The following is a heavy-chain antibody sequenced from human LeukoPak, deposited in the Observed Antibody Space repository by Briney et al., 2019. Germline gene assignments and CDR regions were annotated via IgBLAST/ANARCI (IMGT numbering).Heavy chain of an antibody. V-gene: IGHV4-34*01. CDR2: INHSGST. CDR1: GGSFSGYY. CDR3: ARGGRIYYDSSGYYQFDP. J-gene: IGHJ5*02. D-gene: IGHD3-22*01. Sequence: PSETLSLTCAVYGGSFSGYYWSWLRQPPGKGLEWIGEINHSGSTNYNPSLKSRVNISVDTSKNQLSLKLSSVTAADTAVYYCARGGRIYYDSSGYYQFDPWGQGTLVTVSS.